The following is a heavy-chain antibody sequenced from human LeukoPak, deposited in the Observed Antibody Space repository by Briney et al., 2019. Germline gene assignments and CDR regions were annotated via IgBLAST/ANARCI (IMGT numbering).Heavy chain of an antibody. V-gene: IGHV4-30-2*01. CDR2: IYHSGST. D-gene: IGHD3-10*01. CDR1: GGSISSGGYS. J-gene: IGHJ5*02. CDR3: ARGYYGSGAYNWFDP. Sequence: SETLSLTCAVSGGSISSGGYSWSWIRQPPGRGLEWIGYIYHSGSTYYNPSLKSRVTISVDRSKNQFSLKLSSVTAADTAVYYCARGYYGSGAYNWFDPWGQGTLVTVSS.